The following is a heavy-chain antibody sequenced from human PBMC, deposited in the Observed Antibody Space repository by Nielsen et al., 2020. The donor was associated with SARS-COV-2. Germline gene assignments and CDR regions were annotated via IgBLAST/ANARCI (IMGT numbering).Heavy chain of an antibody. Sequence: KVSCKASGYTFTSYWIGWVRQMPGKGLEWMGIIYPGDSDTRYSPSFQGQVTISADKSISTAYLQWSSLKASDTAMYHCARSDPDYDGLGRYWGQGTLVTVSS. V-gene: IGHV5-51*01. CDR3: ARSDPDYDGLGRY. CDR2: IYPGDSDT. CDR1: GYTFTSYW. J-gene: IGHJ4*02. D-gene: IGHD3-10*01.